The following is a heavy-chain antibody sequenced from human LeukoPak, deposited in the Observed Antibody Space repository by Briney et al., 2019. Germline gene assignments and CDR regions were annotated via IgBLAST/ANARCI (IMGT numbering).Heavy chain of an antibody. V-gene: IGHV1-69*04. D-gene: IGHD1-14*01. Sequence: SVKVSCKASGGTFSSYAISWVRQAPGQGLEWMGRIIPILGIANYAQKFQGRVTMTEDTSTDTAYMELSSLRSEDTAVYYCATGGIRNPDYWGQGTLVTVSS. CDR1: GGTFSSYA. CDR3: ATGGIRNPDY. CDR2: IIPILGIA. J-gene: IGHJ4*02.